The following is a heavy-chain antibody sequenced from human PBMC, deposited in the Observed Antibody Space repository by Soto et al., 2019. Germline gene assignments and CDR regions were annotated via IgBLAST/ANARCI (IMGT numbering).Heavy chain of an antibody. CDR3: ARGLSSSCFFDY. D-gene: IGHD6-13*01. CDR1: GGSFSGYY. CDR2: INHSGST. J-gene: IGHJ4*02. V-gene: IGHV4-34*01. Sequence: SETLSLTSAVYGGSFSGYYWSWIRQPPGKGLEWIGEINHSGSTNYNPSLKSRVTISVDTSKNQFSLKLSSVTAADTAVYYCARGLSSSCFFDYWGQGTLVTVSS.